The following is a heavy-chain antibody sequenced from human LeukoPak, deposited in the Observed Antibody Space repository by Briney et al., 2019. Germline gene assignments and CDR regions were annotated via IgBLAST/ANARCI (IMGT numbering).Heavy chain of an antibody. CDR2: IYYSGST. D-gene: IGHD4-17*01. V-gene: IGHV4-30-4*01. CDR1: GGSISSGDYY. Sequence: PSQTLSLTCTVSGGSISSGDYYWSWIRQPPGKGLEWIGYIYYSGSTYYNPSLKSRVTISVDTSKNQFSLKLSSVTAADTAVCYCASCYGDFVLFDYWGQGTLVTVSS. J-gene: IGHJ4*02. CDR3: ASCYGDFVLFDY.